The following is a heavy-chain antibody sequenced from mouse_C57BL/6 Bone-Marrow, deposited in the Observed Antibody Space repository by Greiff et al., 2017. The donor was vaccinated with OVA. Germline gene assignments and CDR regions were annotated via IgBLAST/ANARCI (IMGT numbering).Heavy chain of an antibody. J-gene: IGHJ2*01. CDR2: INPNNGGT. Sequence: VQLQQSGPELVKPGASVKISCKASGYTFTDYYMNWVKQSHGKSLEWIGDINPNNGGTSYNQKFKGKATLTVDKFSSTAYMELRSLTSEDSAVDYCARWAGYGGYWGQGTTLTVSS. CDR3: ARWAGYGGY. V-gene: IGHV1-26*01. D-gene: IGHD1-1*02. CDR1: GYTFTDYY.